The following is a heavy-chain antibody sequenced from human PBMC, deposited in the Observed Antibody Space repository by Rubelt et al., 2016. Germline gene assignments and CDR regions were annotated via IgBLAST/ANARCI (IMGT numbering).Heavy chain of an antibody. CDR2: IRFDGSNP. CDR3: VKDVRTTSGSYRYFDY. J-gene: IGHJ4*02. V-gene: IGHV3-30*02. D-gene: IGHD3-10*01. Sequence: QVQLVESGGGVVQPGGSLRLSCAASGFTFSSYGMSWVRQAPGKGLEWVPFIRFDGSNPYHADSVKGRFTISRDNSKNTLVLQMNSLREEDTAVYYCVKDVRTTSGSYRYFDYWGQGTLVTVPS. CDR1: GFTFSSYG.